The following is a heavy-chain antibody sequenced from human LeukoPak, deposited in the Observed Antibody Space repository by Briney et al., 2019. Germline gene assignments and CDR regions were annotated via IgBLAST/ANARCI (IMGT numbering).Heavy chain of an antibody. CDR3: ARLTAKPHNWNGEN. D-gene: IGHD1-20*01. CDR2: ISSSSSYI. J-gene: IGHJ4*02. V-gene: IGHV3-21*01. CDR1: GSTSISYT. Sequence: GGSWRPSCQPPGSTSISYTMNGFRQPPGKGLEWVSSISSSSSYIYYADSVKGRFTISRDNAKNSLYLQMNSLRAEDTAVYYCARLTAKPHNWNGENWGQGTLVTVSS.